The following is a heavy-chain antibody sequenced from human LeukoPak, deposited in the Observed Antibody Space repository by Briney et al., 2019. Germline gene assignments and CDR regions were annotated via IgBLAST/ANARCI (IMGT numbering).Heavy chain of an antibody. D-gene: IGHD5-12*01. CDR3: ASHSGGYAY. CDR2: IYSSGST. J-gene: IGHJ4*02. V-gene: IGHV4-39*07. Sequence: SETLSLTCTVSGASISGSGYYWGWIRQPPGKGLEWIGSIYSSGSTYYNPSLKSRVTISVDTSKNQFSLKLSSVTAADTAVYFCASHSGGYAYWGQGTLVTVSS. CDR1: GASISGSGYY.